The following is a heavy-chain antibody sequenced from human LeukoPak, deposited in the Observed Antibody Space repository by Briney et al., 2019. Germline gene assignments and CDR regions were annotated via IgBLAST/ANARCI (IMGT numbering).Heavy chain of an antibody. V-gene: IGHV4-34*01. CDR3: TRMTSGHDY. Sequence: PSDTLSLTCSVSGVSFNEYYWSWLRQTPGKELDWIGEINHIGYTNDSPSLKSRVTLSIHTSRNDFALNLTSVTVADTGIYYCTRMTSGHDYWGQGTLVTVSS. CDR2: INHIGYT. D-gene: IGHD3-10*01. J-gene: IGHJ4*02. CDR1: GVSFNEYY.